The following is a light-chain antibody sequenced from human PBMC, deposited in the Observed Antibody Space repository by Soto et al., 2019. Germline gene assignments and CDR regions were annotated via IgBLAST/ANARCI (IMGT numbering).Light chain of an antibody. V-gene: IGKV3-20*01. J-gene: IGKJ1*01. Sequence: ESVLTQSPGTLSLSPGERASLSCRASQSVSSSYLAWYQQKPGQAPRLLIYGASTRATGIPDRFSGSGSGTDFTLTISRLEPEDSAVYYCQQYGSSPTWTFGQGTKVDI. CDR2: GAS. CDR3: QQYGSSPTWT. CDR1: QSVSSSY.